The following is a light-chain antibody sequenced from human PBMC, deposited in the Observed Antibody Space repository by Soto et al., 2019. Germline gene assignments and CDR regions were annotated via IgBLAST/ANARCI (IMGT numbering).Light chain of an antibody. CDR3: QQYVSPPFT. V-gene: IGKV3-20*01. J-gene: IGKJ3*01. Sequence: EIVLTQSPGTLSLSPGEIASLSCRASQSISNNYLAWFQQKPGQAPRVLIYGASSRATGIPDRFSGSGSGTDFTLTISRLEPEDFAVYYCQQYVSPPFTFGPGTKVDIK. CDR2: GAS. CDR1: QSISNNY.